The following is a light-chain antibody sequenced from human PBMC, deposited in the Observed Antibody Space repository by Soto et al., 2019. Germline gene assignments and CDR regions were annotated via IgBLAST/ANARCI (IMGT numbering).Light chain of an antibody. CDR2: SAS. V-gene: IGKV1-12*01. J-gene: IGKJ2*01. CDR1: QGIGSW. Sequence: DIQMTQSPSSVSASVGDRVTITCRASQGIGSWLAWYQQRPGKAPKLLIYSASSLQSGVPSRFSGGGSGTDFTLTISSLQPEDFTTYYCQQANSIPYTFGQGTKLEIK. CDR3: QQANSIPYT.